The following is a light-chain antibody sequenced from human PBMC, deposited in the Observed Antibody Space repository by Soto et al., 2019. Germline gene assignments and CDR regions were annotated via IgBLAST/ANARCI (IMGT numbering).Light chain of an antibody. CDR1: QRVSGGF. Sequence: PHMLSFFRRTRSTXXCGASQRVSGGFLAWYQQKPGLAPRLILYHTSFRATGIPDRFSASRSRTDFTLTIRRLEPGDFAVYYCEQHGTAPITFGEGTRMEIK. CDR2: HTS. V-gene: IGKV3D-20*01. CDR3: EQHGTAPIT. J-gene: IGKJ5*01.